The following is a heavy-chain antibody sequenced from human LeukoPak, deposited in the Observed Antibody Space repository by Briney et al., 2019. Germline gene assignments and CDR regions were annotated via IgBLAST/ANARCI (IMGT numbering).Heavy chain of an antibody. CDR3: ARFWATGTSDY. V-gene: IGHV4-59*12. J-gene: IGHJ4*02. D-gene: IGHD5-24*01. CDR2: IYHSGST. Sequence: SETLSLTCTVSGGSISSYYWSWIRQPPGKGLEWIGYIYHSGSTYYNPSLKSRVTISVDRSKNQFSLKLSSVTAADTAVYYCARFWATGTSDYWGQGTLVTVSS. CDR1: GGSISSYY.